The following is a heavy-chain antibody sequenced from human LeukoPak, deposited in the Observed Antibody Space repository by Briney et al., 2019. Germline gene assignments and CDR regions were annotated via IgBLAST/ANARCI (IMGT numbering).Heavy chain of an antibody. J-gene: IGHJ4*02. CDR1: GYTFTGYY. V-gene: IGHV1-2*02. Sequence: ASVKVSCKASGYTFTGYYMHWVRQAPGQGLEWMGWINPNSGGTNYAQKFQGRVTMTRDTSISTAYMELSRLRSDDTAVYYCARDRGPTYYYGSGSYRPPTFDYWGREPWSPSPQ. CDR2: INPNSGGT. D-gene: IGHD3-10*01. CDR3: ARDRGPTYYYGSGSYRPPTFDY.